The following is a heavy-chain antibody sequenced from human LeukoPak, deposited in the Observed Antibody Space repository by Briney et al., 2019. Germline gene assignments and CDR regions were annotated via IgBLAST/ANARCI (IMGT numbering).Heavy chain of an antibody. Sequence: PGGSLRLSCAASGFTFSSHGMHWVRQAPGKGLEWVAVIWYDGSNKYYAESVKGRFTISRDNSKDTLHLQMNSLRAEDTAVYYCAREYYYDSSGYLEAFDIWGQGTMVTVSS. CDR2: IWYDGSNK. CDR3: AREYYYDSSGYLEAFDI. J-gene: IGHJ3*02. D-gene: IGHD3-22*01. CDR1: GFTFSSHG. V-gene: IGHV3-33*01.